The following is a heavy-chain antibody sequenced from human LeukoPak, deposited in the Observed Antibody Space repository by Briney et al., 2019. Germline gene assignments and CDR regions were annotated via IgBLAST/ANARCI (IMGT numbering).Heavy chain of an antibody. D-gene: IGHD3-10*01. Sequence: ASVKVSCKASGYTFTGYYMHWVRQAPGQGLEWMGLINPNSGGTNYAQKFQGWVTMTRDTSISTAYMELSRLRSDDTAVYYCARGPKGSGSYGMDVWGKGTTVTVSS. J-gene: IGHJ6*04. V-gene: IGHV1-2*04. CDR2: INPNSGGT. CDR3: ARGPKGSGSYGMDV. CDR1: GYTFTGYY.